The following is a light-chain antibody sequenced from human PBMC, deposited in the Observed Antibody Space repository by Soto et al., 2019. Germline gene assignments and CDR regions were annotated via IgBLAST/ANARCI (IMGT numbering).Light chain of an antibody. Sequence: EIVMTQSPAPLSVSPGERATLSCRASQSVSSNLAWYQQKPGQAPRLLIYGASTRATGIPARFSGSGSGTEFTLTISSLQSEDFAVYYCQQYKNWPPYTFGQGTNLEIK. J-gene: IGKJ2*01. CDR1: QSVSSN. CDR2: GAS. CDR3: QQYKNWPPYT. V-gene: IGKV3-15*01.